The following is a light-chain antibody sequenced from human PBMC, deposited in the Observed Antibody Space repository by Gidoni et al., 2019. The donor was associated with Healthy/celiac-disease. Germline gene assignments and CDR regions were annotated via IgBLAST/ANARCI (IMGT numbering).Light chain of an antibody. CDR3: QQYGSSPRT. CDR1: QSVSSSY. V-gene: IGKV3-20*01. J-gene: IGKJ1*01. Sequence: EIVLTQSPGTLSLSPGERATLSCRASQSVSSSYLAWYQQKPGQDPRLLIYGASSRATGIPDRFSGSGSGTDFTRTISRLEPEDFAVYYCQQYGSSPRTFGQGTKVEIK. CDR2: GAS.